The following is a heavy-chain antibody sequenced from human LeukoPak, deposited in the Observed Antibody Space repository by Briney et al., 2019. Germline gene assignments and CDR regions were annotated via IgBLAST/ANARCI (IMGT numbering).Heavy chain of an antibody. CDR2: IYYSGST. D-gene: IGHD5-18*01. CDR3: ARDTVLGYPDY. J-gene: IGHJ4*02. CDR1: GGSISSSSYY. Sequence: RPSETLSLTCTVSGGSISSSSYYWGWIRQPPGKGLEWIGSIYYSGSTYYNPSLKSRVTISVDTSKNQFSLKLSSVTAADTAVYYCARDTVLGYPDYWGQGTLVTVSS. V-gene: IGHV4-39*07.